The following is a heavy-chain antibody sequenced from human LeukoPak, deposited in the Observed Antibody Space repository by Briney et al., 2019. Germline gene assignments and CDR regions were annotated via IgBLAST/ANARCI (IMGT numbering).Heavy chain of an antibody. CDR3: ARRVTAIGYYYYGMDV. V-gene: IGHV1-18*01. J-gene: IGHJ6*02. Sequence: ASVKVSCKASGYTFTSYGISWVRQAPGQGLEWMGWISAYNGNTNYAQKLQGRVTMTTDTSTSTAYMELKSLRSDDTAVYYCARRVTAIGYYYYGMDVWGQGTTVTVSS. D-gene: IGHD2-21*02. CDR2: ISAYNGNT. CDR1: GYTFTSYG.